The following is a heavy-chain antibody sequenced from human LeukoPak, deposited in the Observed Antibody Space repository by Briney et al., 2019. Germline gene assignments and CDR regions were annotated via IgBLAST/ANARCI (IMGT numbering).Heavy chain of an antibody. CDR2: ISGSGGST. CDR1: GFTFSSYA. V-gene: IGHV3-23*01. J-gene: IGHJ4*02. D-gene: IGHD6-13*01. Sequence: GSLRLSCAASGFTFSSYAMSWVRQAPGKGLEGVSAISGSGGSTYYADSVKGRFTISRDNSKNTLYLQMSSLRAEDTAVYYCAKDRAPAAVFAGFDYWGQGTLVTVSS. CDR3: AKDRAPAAVFAGFDY.